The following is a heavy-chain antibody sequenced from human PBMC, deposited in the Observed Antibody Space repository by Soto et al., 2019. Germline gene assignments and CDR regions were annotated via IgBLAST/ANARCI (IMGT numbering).Heavy chain of an antibody. D-gene: IGHD2-15*01. CDR3: ARDGNPNVVVVAATRAYYGMDV. Sequence: QVQLVQSGAEVKKPGSSVKVSCKASGGTFSSYAISWVRQAPGQGLEWMGGIIPIFGTANYAQKFQCRVTITADESTSTAYMELSSLRSEDTAVYFCARDGNPNVVVVAATRAYYGMDVWGQGTTVTVSS. CDR2: IIPIFGTA. J-gene: IGHJ6*02. V-gene: IGHV1-69*01. CDR1: GGTFSSYA.